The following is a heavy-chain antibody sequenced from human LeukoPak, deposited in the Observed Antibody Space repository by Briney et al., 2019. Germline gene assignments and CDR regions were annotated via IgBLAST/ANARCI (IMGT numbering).Heavy chain of an antibody. J-gene: IGHJ4*02. Sequence: ASVKVSCKASGGTFSSYAISWVRQAPGQGFEWMGGIIPIFGTATYAQKFQGRVTITADESTSTAYMELSSLRSEDTAVYYCARYYYDSSGYYQSRVPFDYWGQGTLVTVSS. CDR2: IIPIFGTA. V-gene: IGHV1-69*13. D-gene: IGHD3-22*01. CDR3: ARYYYDSSGYYQSRVPFDY. CDR1: GGTFSSYA.